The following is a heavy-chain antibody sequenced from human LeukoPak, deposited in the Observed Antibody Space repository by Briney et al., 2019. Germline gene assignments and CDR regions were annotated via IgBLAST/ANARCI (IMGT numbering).Heavy chain of an antibody. CDR1: GGSISSSNW. CDR2: INHSGST. Sequence: PSETLSLTCAVSGGSISSSNWWSWVRQPPGKGLEWIGEINHSGSTNYNPSLKSRVTISVDTSKNQFSLKLSSVTAADTAVYYCARVSSTVVRFWGQGTLVTVSS. CDR3: ARVSSTVVRF. D-gene: IGHD4-23*01. J-gene: IGHJ4*02. V-gene: IGHV4-4*02.